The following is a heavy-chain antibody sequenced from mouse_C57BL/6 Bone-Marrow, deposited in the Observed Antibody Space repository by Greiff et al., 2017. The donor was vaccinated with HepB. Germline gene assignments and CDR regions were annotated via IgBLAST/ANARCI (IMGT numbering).Heavy chain of an antibody. Sequence: EVQLVESEGGLVQPGSSMKLSCTASGFTFSDYYMAWVRQVPEKGLEWVANINYDGSSTYYLDSLKSRFIISRDNAKNILYLQMSSLKSEDTATYYCARGGGAQATWFAYWGQGTLVTVSA. V-gene: IGHV5-16*01. D-gene: IGHD3-2*02. CDR3: ARGGGAQATWFAY. CDR2: INYDGSST. CDR1: GFTFSDYY. J-gene: IGHJ3*01.